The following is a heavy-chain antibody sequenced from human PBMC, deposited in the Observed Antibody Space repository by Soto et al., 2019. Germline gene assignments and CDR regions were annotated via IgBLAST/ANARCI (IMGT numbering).Heavy chain of an antibody. CDR2: ITGNGGST. Sequence: GGSLRLSCAASEGIFSSYAMSWVRQAPGKGLEWLSGITGNGGSTYYADSVKGRFTISRDNSKNTLYLQMNSLRAEDTAVYYCAKDRPYMAQIGYFDYWGQGTLVTVSS. D-gene: IGHD1-20*01. CDR3: AKDRPYMAQIGYFDY. CDR1: EGIFSSYA. J-gene: IGHJ4*02. V-gene: IGHV3-23*01.